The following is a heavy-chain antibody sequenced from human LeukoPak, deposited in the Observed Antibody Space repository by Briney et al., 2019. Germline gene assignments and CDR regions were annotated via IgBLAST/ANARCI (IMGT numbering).Heavy chain of an antibody. D-gene: IGHD3-3*01. CDR1: GLSVSSNF. CDR2: IYGGGST. Sequence: PGGSLRLSCAATGLSVSSNFMSWVRQAPGKGLEWVSVIYGGGSTYYADSVKGRFTISRDNAKNSLYLQLNSLRAEDTAVYYCAKNPKAVTISGVPSQGYWGQGTLVTVSS. CDR3: AKNPKAVTISGVPSQGY. J-gene: IGHJ4*02. V-gene: IGHV3-53*01.